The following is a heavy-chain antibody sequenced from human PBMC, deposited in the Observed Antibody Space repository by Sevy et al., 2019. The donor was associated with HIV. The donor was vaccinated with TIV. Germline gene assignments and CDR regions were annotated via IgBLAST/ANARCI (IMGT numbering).Heavy chain of an antibody. CDR2: ISSSGSTI. CDR1: GFTFSDYY. D-gene: IGHD6-6*01. CDR3: AREDIADRHFDY. Sequence: GGSLRLSCAASGFTFSDYYINWIRQAPGKGLEWVSYISSSGSTIYYAYSVKGRFTISRDNAKNSVYLQMNSLRVEDTAVYYCAREDIADRHFDYWGQGALVTVSS. V-gene: IGHV3-11*01. J-gene: IGHJ4*02.